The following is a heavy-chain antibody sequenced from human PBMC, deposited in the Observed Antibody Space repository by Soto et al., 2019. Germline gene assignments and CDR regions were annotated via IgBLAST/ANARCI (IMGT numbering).Heavy chain of an antibody. CDR1: GFSLSNARMG. Sequence: QVTLKESGPVLVKPTETLTLTCTVSGFSLSNARMGVSWIRQPPGKALEWLAHIFSNDEKSYSTSLKSRLTISKDTSKSHVVLTMTNMDPVDTATYYCARILSGVSAMVQQWLVYYWGQGTLVTVSS. D-gene: IGHD6-19*01. CDR2: IFSNDEK. V-gene: IGHV2-26*01. J-gene: IGHJ4*02. CDR3: ARILSGVSAMVQQWLVYY.